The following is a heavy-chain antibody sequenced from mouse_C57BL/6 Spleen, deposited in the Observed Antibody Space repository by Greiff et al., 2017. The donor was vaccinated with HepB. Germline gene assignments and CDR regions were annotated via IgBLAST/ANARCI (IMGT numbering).Heavy chain of an antibody. CDR2: ISSGGDYI. V-gene: IGHV5-9-1*02. D-gene: IGHD1-1*01. J-gene: IGHJ4*01. CDR3: TRGSYYYGSSYSAMDY. CDR1: GFTFSSYA. Sequence: EVHLVESGEGLVKPGGSLKLSCAASGFTFSSYAMSWVRQTPEKRLEWVAYISSGGDYIYYADTVKGRFTISRDNARNTLYLQMSSLKSEDTAMYYCTRGSYYYGSSYSAMDYWGQGTSVTVSS.